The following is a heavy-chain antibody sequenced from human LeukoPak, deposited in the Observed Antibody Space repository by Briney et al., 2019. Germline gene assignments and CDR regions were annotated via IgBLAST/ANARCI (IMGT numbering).Heavy chain of an antibody. J-gene: IGHJ4*02. CDR2: IKEDGSQE. D-gene: IGHD6-13*01. Sequence: PGGSLRLSCAASGFIFSTYWMTWVRQAPGKGLEWVAHIKEDGSQENYVDSVRGRFTISRDNAKNSLYLQIDSLRAEDTAVYYCARVFLGYPRHIEYWGQGTLVTVSS. CDR3: ARVFLGYPRHIEY. CDR1: GFIFSTYW. V-gene: IGHV3-7*01.